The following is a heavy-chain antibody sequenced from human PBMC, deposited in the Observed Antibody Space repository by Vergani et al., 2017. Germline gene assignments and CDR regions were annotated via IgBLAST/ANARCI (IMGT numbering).Heavy chain of an antibody. D-gene: IGHD6-13*01. CDR1: GFTISSYS. J-gene: IGHJ3*02. V-gene: IGHV3-21*01. CDR3: ARRAAAGTGAFDI. Sequence: EVQLVESGGGLVKPGGSLRLSCAASGFTISSYSMNWVRQAPGKGLEWVSSISSSSSYIYYADSVKGRFTISRDNAKNSLYLQMNSLRAEDTAVYYCARRAAAGTGAFDIWGQGTMVTVSS. CDR2: ISSSSSYI.